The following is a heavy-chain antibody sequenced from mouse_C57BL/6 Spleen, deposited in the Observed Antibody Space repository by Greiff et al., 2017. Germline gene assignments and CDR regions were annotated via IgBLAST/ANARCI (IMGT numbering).Heavy chain of an antibody. V-gene: IGHV5-4*01. Sequence: EVHLVESGGGLVKPGGSLKLSCAASGFTFSSYAMSWVRQTPEKRLEWVATISDGGSYTYYPANVNGRFTLSRDNAKNHLYLQMSQLKSEDTAKYYCAREGHDGDYDYWGQGTTLTVSS. J-gene: IGHJ2*01. CDR2: ISDGGSYT. CDR1: GFTFSSYA. D-gene: IGHD2-3*01. CDR3: AREGHDGDYDY.